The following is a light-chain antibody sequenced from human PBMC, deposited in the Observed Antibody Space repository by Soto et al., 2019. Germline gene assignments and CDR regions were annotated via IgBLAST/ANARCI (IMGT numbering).Light chain of an antibody. V-gene: IGKV1-39*01. Sequence: DIQMTQSPSSLSATVGDRVTITCRASQTIGKYLNWYQQQPGKVPKLLIYDASYLQSGVPSRFSGSESGTDFTLNISDLRPEDFAIYYCQQSFSIPFTFGPGTKVDIK. CDR1: QTIGKY. J-gene: IGKJ3*01. CDR2: DAS. CDR3: QQSFSIPFT.